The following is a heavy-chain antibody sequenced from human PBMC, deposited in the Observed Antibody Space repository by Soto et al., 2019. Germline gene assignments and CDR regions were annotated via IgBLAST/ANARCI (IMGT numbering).Heavy chain of an antibody. CDR2: IDWDDDK. J-gene: IGHJ3*02. Sequence: GSGPPLVNPTQTLTLTCPFCGFSLSTSGMCVSWIRQPPGKALEWLALIDWDDDKYYSTSLKTRLTISKDTSKNQVVLTMTNMDPVDTATYYCARATYYYDSSGYYRTDAFDIWGQGTMVTVSS. CDR1: GFSLSTSGMC. D-gene: IGHD3-22*01. CDR3: ARATYYYDSSGYYRTDAFDI. V-gene: IGHV2-70*01.